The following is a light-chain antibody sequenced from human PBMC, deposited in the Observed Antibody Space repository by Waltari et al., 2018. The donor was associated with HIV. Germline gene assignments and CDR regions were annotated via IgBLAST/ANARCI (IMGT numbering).Light chain of an antibody. J-gene: IGKJ1*01. CDR2: GAS. Sequence: EIVMTQSPAPLSVSPGERATLYCRASQSVSSNFAWYQQKPGQAPRLLIYGASTRATGIPARFSGSGSGTEFTLTISGLQSEDSAVYYCQQYNNWPRTFGRGTKVEIK. CDR3: QQYNNWPRT. CDR1: QSVSSN. V-gene: IGKV3-15*01.